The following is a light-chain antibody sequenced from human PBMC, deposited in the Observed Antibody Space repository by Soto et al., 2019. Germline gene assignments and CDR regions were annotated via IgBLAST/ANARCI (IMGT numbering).Light chain of an antibody. CDR1: QSINIW. J-gene: IGKJ2*01. CDR3: QQYNGSPGT. CDR2: DAS. V-gene: IGKV1-5*01. Sequence: DIQMTQSPSTLSASVGDRVTITCRASQSINIWLAWYQQKPGKAPNLLIYDASSLASGAPSRFSGSGSGTEFTLSISSLQPDAFATYHCQQYNGSPGTFGQGTKVDMK.